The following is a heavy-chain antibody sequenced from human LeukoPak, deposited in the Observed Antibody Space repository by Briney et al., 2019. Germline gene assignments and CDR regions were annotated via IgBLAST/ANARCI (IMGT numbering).Heavy chain of an antibody. CDR1: GFTFSSYW. Sequence: PGGSLRLSCTASGFTFSSYWMSWVRQAPGKGLEWVSLISWDGGSTYYADSVKGRFTISRDNSKNSLYLQMNSLRTEDTALYYCAKIFGGRGVASYAFDIWGQGTMVTVSS. J-gene: IGHJ3*02. CDR2: ISWDGGST. CDR3: AKIFGGRGVASYAFDI. D-gene: IGHD3-3*01. V-gene: IGHV3-43*01.